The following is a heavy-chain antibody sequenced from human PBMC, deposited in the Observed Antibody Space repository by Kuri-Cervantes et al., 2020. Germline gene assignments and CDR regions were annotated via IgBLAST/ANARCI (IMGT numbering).Heavy chain of an antibody. D-gene: IGHD4-17*01. V-gene: IGHV4-31*02. J-gene: IGHJ4*02. CDR1: GFTFSGYA. Sequence: SETLSLTCAASGFTFSGYAMSWVRQAPGKGLEWIGYIYYSGSTYYNPSLKSRVTISVDTSKNQFSLKLSSVTAADTAVYYCARERDYGDSGGMFDYWGQGTLVTVSS. CDR3: ARERDYGDSGGMFDY. CDR2: IYYSGST.